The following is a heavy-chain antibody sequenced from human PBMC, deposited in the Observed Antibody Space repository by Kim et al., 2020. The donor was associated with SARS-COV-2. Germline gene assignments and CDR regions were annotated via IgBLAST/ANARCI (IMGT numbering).Heavy chain of an antibody. D-gene: IGHD2-15*01. Sequence: GGSLRLSCAASGFTLSNFDMSWVRQAPNKGLEWVSGIRGSGSTYYADSVKGRFTISRDNSKNTLFLQMNSLRAEDTAVYYCAKRMLMDVWGQGTTVTVSS. J-gene: IGHJ6*02. CDR3: AKRMLMDV. CDR1: GFTLSNFD. CDR2: IRGSGST. V-gene: IGHV3-23*01.